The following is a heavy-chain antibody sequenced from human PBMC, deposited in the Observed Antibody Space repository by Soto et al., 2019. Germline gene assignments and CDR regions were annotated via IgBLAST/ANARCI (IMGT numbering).Heavy chain of an antibody. CDR3: ARDSPLGYCSGGSCYSLAFDY. CDR1: GYTFTGYY. V-gene: IGHV1-2*04. D-gene: IGHD2-15*01. J-gene: IGHJ4*02. CDR2: INPNSGGT. Sequence: ASVKVSCKASGYTFTGYYMHWVRQAPGQGLEWMGWINPNSGGTNYAQKFQGWVTMTRDTSISTAYMELSRLRSDDTAVYYCARDSPLGYCSGGSCYSLAFDYWGQGTLVTVSS.